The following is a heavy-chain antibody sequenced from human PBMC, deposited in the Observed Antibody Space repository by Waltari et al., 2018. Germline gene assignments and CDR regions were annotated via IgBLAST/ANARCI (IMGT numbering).Heavy chain of an antibody. V-gene: IGHV4-34*01. J-gene: IGHJ3*02. Sequence: QVQLQQWGAGLLKPSETLSLTCAVYGGSFSGYYWSWIRQPPGKGLEWIGEINHSGRPNYNPALKSLVTISVDTSKNQFSLKLGSVTAADTAVYYCARRAIVVVPAGPVDIWGQGTMVTVSS. CDR2: INHSGRP. CDR3: ARRAIVVVPAGPVDI. D-gene: IGHD2-2*01. CDR1: GGSFSGYY.